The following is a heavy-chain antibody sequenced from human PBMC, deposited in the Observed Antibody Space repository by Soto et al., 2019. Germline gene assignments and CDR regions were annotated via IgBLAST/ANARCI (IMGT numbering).Heavy chain of an antibody. D-gene: IGHD3-10*01. CDR2: IYHSGST. CDR3: ARGDPGSYYYYRKV. J-gene: IGHJ6*03. V-gene: IGHV4-4*02. CDR1: SGSISSSNW. Sequence: PSETLSLTCAVSSGSISSSNWWSWARQPPGKGLEWIGEIYHSGSTNYNPSLKSRVTISVDKSKNQFSLKLSSVTAADTAVYYMARGDPGSYYYYRKVWGKGPRSPLL.